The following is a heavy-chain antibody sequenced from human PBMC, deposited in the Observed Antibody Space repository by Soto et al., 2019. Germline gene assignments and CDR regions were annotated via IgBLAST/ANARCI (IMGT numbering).Heavy chain of an antibody. D-gene: IGHD6-19*01. J-gene: IGHJ5*02. CDR2: ISSSSSTI. CDR3: AKGIAVALYNWFDP. CDR1: GFTFSSYS. V-gene: IGHV3-48*01. Sequence: GGSLRLSCAASGFTFSSYSMNWVRQAPGKGLEWVSYISSSSSTIYYADSVKGRFTISRDNSKNTLYLQMNSLRAEDTAVYYCAKGIAVALYNWFDPWGQGTLVTVSS.